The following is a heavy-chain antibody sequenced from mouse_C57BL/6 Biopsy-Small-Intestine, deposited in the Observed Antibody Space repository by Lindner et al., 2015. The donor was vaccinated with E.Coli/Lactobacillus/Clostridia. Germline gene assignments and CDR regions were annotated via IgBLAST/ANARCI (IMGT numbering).Heavy chain of an antibody. V-gene: IGHV1-81*01. D-gene: IGHD2-4*01. CDR2: IIPIFGTA. Sequence: SVKVSCKASGGTFSTYAISWVRQAPGQGFEWMGGIIPIFGTANYAQKLQGRVTITADESTSTAYMELSSLRSEDTAVYYCAKYDHVWETYHFDYWGQGTLVTVSS. CDR3: AKYDHVWETYHFDY. J-gene: IGHJ4*01. CDR1: GGTFSTYA.